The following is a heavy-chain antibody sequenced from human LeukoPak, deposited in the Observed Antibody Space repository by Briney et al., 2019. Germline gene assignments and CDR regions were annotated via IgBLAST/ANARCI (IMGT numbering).Heavy chain of an antibody. V-gene: IGHV3-23*01. J-gene: IGHJ4*02. CDR1: GFTFSSYG. CDR3: AKDNRAYYGSGSYYIDY. CDR2: ISGSGGST. Sequence: GGSLRLSCAASGFTFSSYGMHWVRQAPGKGLEWVSAISGSGGSTYYADSVKGRFTISRDNSKNTLYLQMNSLRAEDTAVYYCAKDNRAYYGSGSYYIDYWGQGTLVTVSS. D-gene: IGHD3-10*01.